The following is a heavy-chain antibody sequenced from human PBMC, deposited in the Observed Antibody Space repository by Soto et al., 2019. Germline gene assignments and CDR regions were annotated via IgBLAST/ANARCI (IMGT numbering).Heavy chain of an antibody. CDR2: ISGSGGST. V-gene: IGHV3-23*01. D-gene: IGHD6-13*01. CDR1: GFTFSSYA. CDR3: ARRSGYSSSWYGYYYSYGMDV. Sequence: GGSLRLSCAASGFTFSSYAMSWVRQAPGKGLEWVSAISGSGGSTYYADSVRGRFTISRDNSKNTLYLQMNSLRAEDTAVYYCARRSGYSSSWYGYYYSYGMDVWGQGTTVTLSS. J-gene: IGHJ6*02.